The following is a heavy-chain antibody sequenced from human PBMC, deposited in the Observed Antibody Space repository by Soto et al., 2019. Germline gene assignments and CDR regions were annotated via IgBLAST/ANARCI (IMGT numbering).Heavy chain of an antibody. CDR3: AKDSRGGIMITFGGVIAVNGIDY. J-gene: IGHJ4*02. D-gene: IGHD3-16*02. V-gene: IGHV3-9*01. CDR2: ISWNSGSI. CDR1: GFTFDDYA. Sequence: GGSLRLSCAASGFTFDDYAMHWVRQAPGKGLEWVSGISWNSGSIGYADSVKGRFTISRDNAKNSLYLQMNSLRAEDTALYYCAKDSRGGIMITFGGVIAVNGIDYWGQGTLVTVSS.